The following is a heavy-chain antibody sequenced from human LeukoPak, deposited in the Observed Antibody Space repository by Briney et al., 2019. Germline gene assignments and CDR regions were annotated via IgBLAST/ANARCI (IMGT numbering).Heavy chain of an antibody. Sequence: PGGSLRLSCAASGFTFSSYSMNWVRQAPGKGLEWVSSISSSSSYIYYADSVKGRFTISRDNAKNSLYLQMNSLRAEDTAVYYCARDYHGSGSYYYDYWGQGTLVTVSS. CDR2: ISSSSSYI. V-gene: IGHV3-21*01. CDR3: ARDYHGSGSYYYDY. D-gene: IGHD3-10*01. CDR1: GFTFSSYS. J-gene: IGHJ4*02.